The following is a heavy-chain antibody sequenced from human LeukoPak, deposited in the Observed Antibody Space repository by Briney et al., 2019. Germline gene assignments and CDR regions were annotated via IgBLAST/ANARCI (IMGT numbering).Heavy chain of an antibody. CDR2: ISADNGNT. J-gene: IGHJ4*02. Sequence: GASVKVSRKASGYIFTRYGVTWVRQAPGQGLEWMGWISADNGNTNYAEKFQGRVTMTTDTSTSTAYMELRGLRSDDTAVYYCARDHMLRSAAGTLDYWGQGTLVTVSS. V-gene: IGHV1-18*01. CDR3: ARDHMLRSAAGTLDY. D-gene: IGHD6-13*01. CDR1: GYIFTRYG.